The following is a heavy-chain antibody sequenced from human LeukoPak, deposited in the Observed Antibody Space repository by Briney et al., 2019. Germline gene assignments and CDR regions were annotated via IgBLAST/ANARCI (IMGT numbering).Heavy chain of an antibody. D-gene: IGHD3-10*01. J-gene: IGHJ4*02. CDR1: GFTFDDYA. CDR2: ISWNSGSI. CDR3: AKDNKWFGETLDY. Sequence: GGSLRLSCAASGFTFDDYAMHWVRQAPGKGLEWVSGISWNSGSIGYVDSVKGRFTISRDNAKNSLYLQMNSLRAEDTALYYCAKDNKWFGETLDYWGQGTLVTVSS. V-gene: IGHV3-9*01.